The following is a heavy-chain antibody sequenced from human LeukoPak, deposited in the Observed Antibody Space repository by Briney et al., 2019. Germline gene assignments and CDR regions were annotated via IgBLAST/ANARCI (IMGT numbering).Heavy chain of an antibody. V-gene: IGHV3-21*01. CDR2: ISISSTDYI. J-gene: IGHJ4*02. CDR3: ARVGKSSSWYFIDY. Sequence: GGSLRLSCGASGFTFSTFSMTWVRQAPGKGLEWVSSISISSTDYIYYADSVKGRFTISRDNAKNSLYLQMNSLRAEGTAVYYCARVGKSSSWYFIDYWGQGTLVTVSS. D-gene: IGHD6-13*01. CDR1: GFTFSTFS.